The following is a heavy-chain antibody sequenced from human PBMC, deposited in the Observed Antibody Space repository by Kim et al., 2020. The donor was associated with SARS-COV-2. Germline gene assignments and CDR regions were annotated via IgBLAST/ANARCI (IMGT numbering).Heavy chain of an antibody. D-gene: IGHD3-22*01. J-gene: IGHJ6*02. CDR3: ARGGLHYDSSGDYYYYSVMAV. CDR1: GFTFSSYG. Sequence: GGSLRLSCAASGFTFSSYGMHWVRQAPGKXXEXVAVISYDGSNKYYADSXKGXFTIXRXNSKNKNTLYLQMNSXRXXDTXVFYXARGGLHYDSSGDYYYYSVMAVWGQGTTV. CDR2: ISYDGSNK. V-gene: IGHV3-30*03.